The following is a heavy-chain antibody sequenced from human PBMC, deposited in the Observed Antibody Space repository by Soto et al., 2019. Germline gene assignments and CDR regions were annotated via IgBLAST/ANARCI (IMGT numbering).Heavy chain of an antibody. V-gene: IGHV4-34*01. CDR3: ASDWYYMDV. Sequence: PSETLSLTCAVYGGSFSGYYWSWIRQPPGQGLEWIGEINHSGSTNYNPSLKSRVTISVDTSKNQFSLKLSSVTAADTAVYYCASDWYYMDVWGKGTTVTVSS. CDR1: GGSFSGYY. D-gene: IGHD2-21*01. CDR2: INHSGST. J-gene: IGHJ6*03.